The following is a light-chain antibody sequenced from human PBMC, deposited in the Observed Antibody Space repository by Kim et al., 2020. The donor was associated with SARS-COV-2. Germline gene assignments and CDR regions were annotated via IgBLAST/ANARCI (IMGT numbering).Light chain of an antibody. J-gene: IGKJ5*01. CDR3: QQYGSSPRT. Sequence: EIVLTQSPGTLSLSPGERATLSCRASQSVSNSYLAWYQQKPGQAPRLLIYGASSRATGIPDRFSGSGSGTDFTLTISRLEPEDFAVYYCQQYGSSPRTFGKGKRLEIK. V-gene: IGKV3-20*01. CDR1: QSVSNSY. CDR2: GAS.